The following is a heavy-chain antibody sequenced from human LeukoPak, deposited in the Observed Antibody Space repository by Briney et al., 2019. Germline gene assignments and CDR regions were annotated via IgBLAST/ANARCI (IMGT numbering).Heavy chain of an antibody. CDR3: ARVGYYASGPFSYFDY. V-gene: IGHV3-30-3*01. CDR2: ISYDGSNE. D-gene: IGHD3-10*01. CDR1: GFTFSGYA. Sequence: VGSLRLSCAASGFTFSGYAMHWVRQAPGKGLECVAVISYDGSNEYYADSVKGRFTISRDNSKNTLYLQMNSLSVEDTAVYYCARVGYYASGPFSYFDYWGQGTLVTVSS. J-gene: IGHJ4*02.